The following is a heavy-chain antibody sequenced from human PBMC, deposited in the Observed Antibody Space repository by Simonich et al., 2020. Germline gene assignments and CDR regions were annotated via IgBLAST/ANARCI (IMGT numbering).Heavy chain of an antibody. CDR3: AKDLGERITMIVVVIDAFDI. CDR1: GFTFSSYA. D-gene: IGHD3-22*01. J-gene: IGHJ3*02. CDR2: ISGSGGST. V-gene: IGHV3-23*01. Sequence: GGGLVQPGGSLRLSCAASGFTFSSYAMSWVRQAPGKGLEWVSAISGSGGSTYYDDSVKGRFTISRDNSKNTLYLQMNSLRAEDTDVYYCAKDLGERITMIVVVIDAFDIWGQGTMVTVSS.